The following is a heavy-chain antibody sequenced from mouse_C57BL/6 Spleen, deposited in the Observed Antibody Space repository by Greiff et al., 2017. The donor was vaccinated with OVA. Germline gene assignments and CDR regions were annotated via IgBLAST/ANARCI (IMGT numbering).Heavy chain of an antibody. V-gene: IGHV1-54*01. CDR1: GYAFTNYL. CDR2: INPGSGGT. CDR3: ARSRTYYAMDY. Sequence: QVQLQQSGAELVRPGPSVKVSCKASGYAFTNYLIEWVKQRPGQGLEWIGVINPGSGGTNYNEKFKGKATLTADKSSSTAYMQLSSLTSEDSAVYFCARSRTYYAMDYWGQGTSVTVSS. J-gene: IGHJ4*01.